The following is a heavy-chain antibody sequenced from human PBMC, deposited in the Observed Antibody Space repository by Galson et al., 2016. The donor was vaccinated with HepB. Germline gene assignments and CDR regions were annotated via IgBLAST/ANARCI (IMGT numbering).Heavy chain of an antibody. J-gene: IGHJ4*02. D-gene: IGHD6-19*01. V-gene: IGHV4-34*01. CDR2: ITDSGST. CDR1: GGSLSGHY. Sequence: ETLSLTCGVSGGSLSGHYWNWIRQCPGKGLEWIGEITDSGSTNYNATLKSRVSISIDTPKNQFTLKLDSVTAADTAIYYCARHRYTSGWYTFDSWGQGTLVTVSS. CDR3: ARHRYTSGWYTFDS.